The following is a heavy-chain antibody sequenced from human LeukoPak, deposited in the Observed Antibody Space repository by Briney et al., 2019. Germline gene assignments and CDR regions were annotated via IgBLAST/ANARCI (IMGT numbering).Heavy chain of an antibody. D-gene: IGHD6-6*01. CDR2: IRYDGSNK. J-gene: IGHJ4*02. Sequence: GGSLRLSCAASGFTFSSYGMHWVRQAPGKGLEWVAFIRYDGSNKYYADSVKVRFTISRDNSKNTLYLQMNSLRAEDTAIYYCARERSSSDGIDYWGQGTLVTVSS. CDR3: ARERSSSDGIDY. V-gene: IGHV3-30*02. CDR1: GFTFSSYG.